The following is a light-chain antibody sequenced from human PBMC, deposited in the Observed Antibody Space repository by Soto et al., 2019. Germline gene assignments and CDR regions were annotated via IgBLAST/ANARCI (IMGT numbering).Light chain of an antibody. V-gene: IGLV2-14*01. CDR1: SSDVVGYNY. Sequence: QSVLTQPASVSGSPGQSSTISCTGTSSDVVGYNYVSWYQQHPGKAPKLMIYDVSNRPSGVSNRFSGSKSGNTASLTISGLQAEDEADYYCSSYTSSSTRVFGPGIKLTVL. J-gene: IGLJ1*01. CDR3: SSYTSSSTRV. CDR2: DVS.